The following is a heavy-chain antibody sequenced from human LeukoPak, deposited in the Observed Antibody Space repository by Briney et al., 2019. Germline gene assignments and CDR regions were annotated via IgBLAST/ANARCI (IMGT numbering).Heavy chain of an antibody. J-gene: IGHJ6*02. CDR1: GFXXXSYD. D-gene: IGHD6-6*01. CDR3: AKDLRAYSSSAYGMDV. CDR2: ISGSGGST. V-gene: IGHV3-23*01. Sequence: SGFXXXSYDMSWVRQAPGKGLEWVSAISGSGGSTYYADSVKGRFTISRDNSKNTLYLQMNSLRAEDTAVYYCAKDLRAYSSSAYGMDVWGQGTTVTVSS.